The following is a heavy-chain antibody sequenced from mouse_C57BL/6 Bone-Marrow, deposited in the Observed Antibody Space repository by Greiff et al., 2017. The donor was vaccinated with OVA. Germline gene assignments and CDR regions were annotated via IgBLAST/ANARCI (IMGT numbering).Heavy chain of an antibody. CDR1: GYAFTNYL. V-gene: IGHV1-54*01. Sequence: QVQLKQSGAELVRPGTSVKVSCKASGYAFTNYLIEWVKQRPGQGLEWIGVINPGSGGTNYNEKFKGKATLTADKSSSTAYMQLSSLTSEDSAVYFCALDSSGFFDYWGQGTTLTVSS. CDR3: ALDSSGFFDY. J-gene: IGHJ2*01. CDR2: INPGSGGT. D-gene: IGHD3-2*02.